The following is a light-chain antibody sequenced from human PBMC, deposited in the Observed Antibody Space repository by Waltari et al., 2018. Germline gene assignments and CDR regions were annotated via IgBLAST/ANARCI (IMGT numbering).Light chain of an antibody. V-gene: IGKV3-11*01. CDR2: DAS. CDR3: QQRTDRPPVT. CDR1: QSVSVY. J-gene: IGKJ1*01. Sequence: EVVLTQSPATLSLSPGERATLSCRASQSVSVYLAWYQQKPGQAPRLLIYDASDRATGVPARFRGRGSGTDFTLTISSLEPEDFAVYYCQQRTDRPPVTFGQGTRVEMK.